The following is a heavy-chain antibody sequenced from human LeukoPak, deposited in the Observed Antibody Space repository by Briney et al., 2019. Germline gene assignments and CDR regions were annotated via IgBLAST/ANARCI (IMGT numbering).Heavy chain of an antibody. CDR2: INPNSGGT. J-gene: IGHJ6*03. CDR3: ARDSGSLYYYYYSIDG. D-gene: IGHD3-22*01. CDR1: GYTFTCYY. Sequence: ASVKVSCKASGYTFTCYYMHWVRQAPGQGLEWMGWINPNSGGTNYAQKFQGRVSMTRDTSISTAYMEMSRLRSDDTAVYYRARDSGSLYYYYYSIDGWGKGTTVTVSS. V-gene: IGHV1-2*02.